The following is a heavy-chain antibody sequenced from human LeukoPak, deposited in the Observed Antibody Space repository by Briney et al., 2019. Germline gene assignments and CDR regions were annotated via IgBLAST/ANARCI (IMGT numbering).Heavy chain of an antibody. CDR1: GFTFSSYA. J-gene: IGHJ4*02. Sequence: GGSLRLSCAASGFTFSSYAMHWVRQAPGKGLEWVAVISYDGSNKYYADSVKGRFTISRDNSKNTLYLQMNSLRAEDTAVYYCASAYCSGGSCYDYWGQGTLVTVSS. V-gene: IGHV3-30-3*01. CDR3: ASAYCSGGSCYDY. CDR2: ISYDGSNK. D-gene: IGHD2-15*01.